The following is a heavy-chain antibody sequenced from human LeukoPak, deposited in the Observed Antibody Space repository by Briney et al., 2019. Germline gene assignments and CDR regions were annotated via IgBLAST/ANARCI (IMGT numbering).Heavy chain of an antibody. Sequence: GGSLRLSCAASGFTFSSYSMNWVRQAPGKGLEWVSSISSSSSYIYYADSVKGRFTISRDNAKNSLYLQMNSLRAEDTAVYYCARDVRTKYSNWFDPWGQGTLVTVSS. CDR3: ARDVRTKYSNWFDP. CDR2: ISSSSSYI. J-gene: IGHJ5*02. V-gene: IGHV3-21*01. CDR1: GFTFSSYS. D-gene: IGHD2-21*01.